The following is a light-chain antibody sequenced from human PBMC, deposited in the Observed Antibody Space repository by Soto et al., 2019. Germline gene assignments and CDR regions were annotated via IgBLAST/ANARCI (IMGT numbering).Light chain of an antibody. V-gene: IGKV1-5*03. J-gene: IGKJ4*01. Sequence: DIQMTQSPSTLSASVGDRVTITCRPSQSISTWLAWYQQKPGKAPKLLIYKASSLESGVSSRFSGSGSGTEFTLTISILQPDDLATYYCQQYTSTSLLTFGGGTKVDIK. CDR2: KAS. CDR1: QSISTW. CDR3: QQYTSTSLLT.